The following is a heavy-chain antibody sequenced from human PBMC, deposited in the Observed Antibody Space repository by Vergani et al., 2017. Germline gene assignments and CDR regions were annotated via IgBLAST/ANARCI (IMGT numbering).Heavy chain of an antibody. CDR2: ISDNGGTT. CDR3: AKDRKGYCTNGVCPESYYYYYMDV. V-gene: IGHV3-23*01. D-gene: IGHD2-8*01. CDR1: GFTFRNYA. Sequence: EVQLLESGGDLVQPGGSLRLSCAASGFTFRNYAMTWVRQAPGKGLEWVSIISDNGGTTYYADSVKGRFTISRDNSKDTLYLQMNSLRAEDTAVYYCAKDRKGYCTNGVCPESYYYYYMDVWGKGP. J-gene: IGHJ6*03.